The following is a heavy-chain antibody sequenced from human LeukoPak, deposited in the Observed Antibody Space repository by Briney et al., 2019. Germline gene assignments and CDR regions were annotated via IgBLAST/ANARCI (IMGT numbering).Heavy chain of an antibody. CDR3: ARTRIGRFDP. CDR1: GGSFSGYY. CDR2: INHSGST. Sequence: SETLSLTCAVYGGSFSGYYWSWIRQPPGKGLEWIGEINHSGSTNYNPSLKSRVTISVDTPKNQFSLKLSSVTAADTAVYYCARTRIGRFDPWGQGTLVTVSP. D-gene: IGHD3-22*01. J-gene: IGHJ5*02. V-gene: IGHV4-34*01.